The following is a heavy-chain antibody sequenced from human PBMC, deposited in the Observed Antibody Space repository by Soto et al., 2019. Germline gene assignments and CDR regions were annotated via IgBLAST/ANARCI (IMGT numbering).Heavy chain of an antibody. Sequence: SETLSLTCAVYGGSFSGYYWSWICQPPGKGLEWIGEINHSGSTNYNPSLKSRVTISVDTSKNQFSLKLSSVTAADTAVYYCARDIAARGRLDNRFDYWGQGTLVTVSS. D-gene: IGHD6-6*01. J-gene: IGHJ4*02. CDR2: INHSGST. V-gene: IGHV4-34*01. CDR3: ARDIAARGRLDNRFDY. CDR1: GGSFSGYY.